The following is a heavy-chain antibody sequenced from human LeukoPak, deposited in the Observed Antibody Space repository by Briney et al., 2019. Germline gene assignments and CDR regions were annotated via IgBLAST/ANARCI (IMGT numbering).Heavy chain of an antibody. D-gene: IGHD6-13*01. CDR2: IYTSGST. CDR3: ARAAGQQLVLYDAFDI. J-gene: IGHJ3*02. V-gene: IGHV4-4*07. CDR1: GGSISSYY. Sequence: SETLSLTCTVSGGSISSYYWSWIRQPAGKGLEWIGRIYTSGSTNYNPSLKSRVTMSVDTSKNQFSLKLSSVTAADTAVYYCARAAGQQLVLYDAFDIWGQGTMVTVSS.